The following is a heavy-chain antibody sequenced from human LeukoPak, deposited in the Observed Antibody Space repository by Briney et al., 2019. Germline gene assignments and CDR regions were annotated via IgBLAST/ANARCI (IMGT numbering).Heavy chain of an antibody. CDR1: GGSISSYY. V-gene: IGHV4-4*07. CDR3: ARVGFYGRAFDI. Sequence: SETLSLTCTVSGGSISSYYWSWIRQPAGKGLEWIGRIYTSGSTSYNPSLKSRVTMSVDTSKNQFSLKLSSVTAADTAVYYCARVGFYGRAFDIWGQGTMVTVSS. D-gene: IGHD3-3*01. CDR2: IYTSGST. J-gene: IGHJ3*02.